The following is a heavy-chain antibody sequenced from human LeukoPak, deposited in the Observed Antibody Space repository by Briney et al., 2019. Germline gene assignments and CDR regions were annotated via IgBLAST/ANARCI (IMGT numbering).Heavy chain of an antibody. CDR3: ARQGGGPYSGSPFDY. CDR1: GYTFTSYA. Sequence: ASVKVSCKASGYTFTSYAMNWVRQAPGQGLEWMGWINAGNGNTKYSQKFQGRVTITRDTSASTAYMELSSLRSEDTAVYYCARQGGGPYSGSPFDYWGQGTLVTVSS. J-gene: IGHJ4*02. D-gene: IGHD1-26*01. CDR2: INAGNGNT. V-gene: IGHV1-3*01.